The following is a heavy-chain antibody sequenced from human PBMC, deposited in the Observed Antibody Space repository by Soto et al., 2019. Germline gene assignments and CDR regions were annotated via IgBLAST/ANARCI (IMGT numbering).Heavy chain of an antibody. Sequence: PQQTLSLTCAISGDSVSTNSATWEWIRQSPSRGLEWLGRTYYRSNWYTDYAVSVKGRITISPDTSNNQLSLQLNSVTPDDTAVYYCARLIGNSWLDSWGQGTLVTVSS. CDR2: TYYRSNWYT. J-gene: IGHJ5*01. CDR3: ARLIGNSWLDS. D-gene: IGHD2-8*01. V-gene: IGHV6-1*01. CDR1: GDSVSTNSAT.